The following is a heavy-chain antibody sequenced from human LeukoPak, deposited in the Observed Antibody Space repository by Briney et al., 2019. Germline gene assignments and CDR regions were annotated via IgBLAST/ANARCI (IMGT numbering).Heavy chain of an antibody. CDR1: GYSFTNYW. D-gene: IGHD2-15*01. CDR3: AREVVIAPRRGYAFDI. V-gene: IGHV5-51*01. J-gene: IGHJ3*02. CDR2: IYPGDSYT. Sequence: GESLKISCEGSGYSFTNYWIGWVRQMPGKGLEWMGIIYPGDSYTRYSPSFQGQVTFSADKSINTAYLQWSSLEASDTAMYYCAREVVIAPRRGYAFDIWGQGTVVTVSS.